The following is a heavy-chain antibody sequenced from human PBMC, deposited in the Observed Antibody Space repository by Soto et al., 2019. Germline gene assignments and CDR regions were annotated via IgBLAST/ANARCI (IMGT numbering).Heavy chain of an antibody. CDR2: IWYDGSNK. Sequence: GGSLRLSCAASGFTFSSYGMHWVRQAPGKGLEWVAVIWYDGSNKYYADSVKGRFTISRDNSKNTLYLQMNSLRAEDTAVYYCAGRFPMVRGGYYYYGMDVWGQGTTVTVSS. CDR1: GFTFSSYG. V-gene: IGHV3-33*01. D-gene: IGHD3-10*01. CDR3: AGRFPMVRGGYYYYGMDV. J-gene: IGHJ6*02.